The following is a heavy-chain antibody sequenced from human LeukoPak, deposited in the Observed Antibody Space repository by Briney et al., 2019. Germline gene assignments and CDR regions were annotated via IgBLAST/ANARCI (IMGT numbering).Heavy chain of an antibody. V-gene: IGHV4-59*08. CDR3: ASHLGYCSGGSCYSGFDY. J-gene: IGHJ4*02. Sequence: SETLSLTCTVSGGSISSYYWSWIRQPPGKGLEWIGYIYYSGSTNYNPSLKSRVTISVDTSKNQFSLKLSSVTAADTAVYYCASHLGYCSGGSCYSGFDYWGQGTLVTVSS. CDR1: GGSISSYY. CDR2: IYYSGST. D-gene: IGHD2-15*01.